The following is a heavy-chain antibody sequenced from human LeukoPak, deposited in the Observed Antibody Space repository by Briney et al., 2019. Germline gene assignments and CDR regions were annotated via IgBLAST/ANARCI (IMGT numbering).Heavy chain of an antibody. J-gene: IGHJ4*02. V-gene: IGHV3-53*01. D-gene: IGHD4-17*01. CDR3: AKSQDFGDYDVAF. CDR1: GFTVSTNF. CDR2: IYAGGDT. Sequence: GGSLRLSCAASGFTVSTNFMSWVRQAPGKGLEWVSVIYAGGDTYYADSVKGRFTISRDNSKNTLYLQMNSLRAEDTAVYYCAKSQDFGDYDVAFWGQGTLVTVSS.